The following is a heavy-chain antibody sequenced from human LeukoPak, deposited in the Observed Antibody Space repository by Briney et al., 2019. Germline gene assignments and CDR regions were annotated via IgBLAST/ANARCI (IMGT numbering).Heavy chain of an antibody. CDR1: GFSLSTSGVG. CDR3: AHYSYYDSSGYYLDY. D-gene: IGHD3-22*01. Sequence: SGPTLVKPTQTLTLTCTFSGFSLSTSGVGVGWIRQPPGKALEWLALIYWDDDKRYRPSLKSRLTITKDTSKNQVVLTMTNMDPVDTATYYCAHYSYYDSSGYYLDYWGQGTLVTVSS. J-gene: IGHJ4*02. V-gene: IGHV2-5*02. CDR2: IYWDDDK.